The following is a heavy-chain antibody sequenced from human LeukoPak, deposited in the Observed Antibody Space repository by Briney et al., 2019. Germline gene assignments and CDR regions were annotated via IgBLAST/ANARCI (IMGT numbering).Heavy chain of an antibody. CDR3: ARGVFGADDVCDI. CDR1: GGTFSGYA. CDR2: FIPIFGRV. J-gene: IGHJ3*02. D-gene: IGHD3-10*01. V-gene: IGHV1-69*05. Sequence: SVKVSCKASGGTFSGYALSWVRQAPGQGPEWMGGFIPIFGRVSYAQKLQGRVTITTDESTSTAYMELSSLRSEDTAVYFCARGVFGADDVCDIWGQGTMVTVSS.